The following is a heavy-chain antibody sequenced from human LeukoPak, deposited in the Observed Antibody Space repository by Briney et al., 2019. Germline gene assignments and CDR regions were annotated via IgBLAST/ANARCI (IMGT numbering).Heavy chain of an antibody. Sequence: PGRSLRLSCAASGFTFSSYAMHWVRQAPGKGLEWVAVISYDGSNKYYADSVKGRFTISRDNSKNTLYLQMNSLRAEDTAVCYCARDHRNDYWGQGTLVTVSS. CDR3: ARDHRNDY. V-gene: IGHV3-30-3*01. CDR1: GFTFSSYA. CDR2: ISYDGSNK. J-gene: IGHJ4*02.